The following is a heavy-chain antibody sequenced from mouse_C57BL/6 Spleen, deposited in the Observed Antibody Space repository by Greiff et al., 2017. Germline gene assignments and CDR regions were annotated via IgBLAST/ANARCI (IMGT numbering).Heavy chain of an antibody. CDR1: GYTFTNYW. CDR2: IYPGGGYN. Sequence: VQLQQSGAELVRPGTSVKMSCKASGYTFTNYWIGWAKQRPGHGLEWIGDIYPGGGYNNYNEKFKGKATLTADKSSSPAYMQLSRLTSDDSAIYYSARYYRNYGGFAYWGQGTLVTVSA. CDR3: ARYYRNYGGFAY. V-gene: IGHV1-63*01. J-gene: IGHJ3*01. D-gene: IGHD2-5*01.